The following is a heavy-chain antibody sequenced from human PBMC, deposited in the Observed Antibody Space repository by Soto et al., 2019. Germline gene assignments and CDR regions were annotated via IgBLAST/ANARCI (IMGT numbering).Heavy chain of an antibody. Sequence: SETLSLTCTVSGGSISSSSYYWGWIRQPPGKGLEWIGSIYYSGSTYYNPSLKSRVTISVDTSKNQFSLKLSSVTAADTAVYYCARQVDARGSYYDFWSGYFGGRNYGMDVWGQGTTVTVSS. V-gene: IGHV4-39*01. CDR1: GGSISSSSYY. D-gene: IGHD3-3*01. CDR2: IYYSGST. CDR3: ARQVDARGSYYDFWSGYFGGRNYGMDV. J-gene: IGHJ6*02.